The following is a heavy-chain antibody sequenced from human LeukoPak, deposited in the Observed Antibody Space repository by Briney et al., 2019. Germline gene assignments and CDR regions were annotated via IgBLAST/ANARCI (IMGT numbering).Heavy chain of an antibody. D-gene: IGHD2-2*01. CDR3: ARKYLGFSMDV. V-gene: IGHV4-59*01. CDR1: GGSISSYY. Sequence: TSETLSLTCTVSGGSISSYYWSWIRQPPGKGLEWIGYIYYSGSTNYNPSLKSRVTISVDTSKNQFSLKLSSVTAADTAVYYCARKYLGFSMDVWGQGTTVTVSS. CDR2: IYYSGST. J-gene: IGHJ6*02.